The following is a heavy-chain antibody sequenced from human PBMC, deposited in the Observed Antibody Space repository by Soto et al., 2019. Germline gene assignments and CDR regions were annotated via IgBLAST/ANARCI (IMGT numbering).Heavy chain of an antibody. CDR3: ARQRFGGVIVLDY. Sequence: PSETLSLTCTVSGGSIISYYWSWIRQPPGKGLEWIGYIYYSGSTNYNPSLKSRVTISVDTSKNQFSLKLSSVTAADTAVYYCARQRFGGVIVLDYWGQGTLVTVSS. CDR1: GGSIISYY. V-gene: IGHV4-59*08. D-gene: IGHD3-16*02. J-gene: IGHJ4*02. CDR2: IYYSGST.